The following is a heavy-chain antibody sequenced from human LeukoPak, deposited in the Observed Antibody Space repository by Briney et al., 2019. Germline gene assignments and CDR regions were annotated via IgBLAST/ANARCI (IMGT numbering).Heavy chain of an antibody. J-gene: IGHJ4*02. CDR3: ARVPGDTANPY. CDR2: INPNSGGT. Sequence: GASVKVSCKASGYTFTSYDINWVRQATGQGLEWMGWINPNSGGTNYAQKFQGRVTMTRDTSISTAYMELSRLRSDDTAVYYCARVPGDTANPYWGQGTLVTVSS. D-gene: IGHD5-18*01. CDR1: GYTFTSYD. V-gene: IGHV1-2*02.